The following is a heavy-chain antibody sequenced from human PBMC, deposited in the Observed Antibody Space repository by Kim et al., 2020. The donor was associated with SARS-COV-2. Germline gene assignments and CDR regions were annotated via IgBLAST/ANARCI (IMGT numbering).Heavy chain of an antibody. D-gene: IGHD4-17*01. CDR3: ARGGYDYGDYSDY. V-gene: IGHV3-30*04. CDR1: GFTFSSYA. J-gene: IGHJ4*02. CDR2: ISYDGSNK. Sequence: GGSLRLSCAASGFTFSSYAMHWVRQAPGKGLEWVAVISYDGSNKYYADSVKGRFTISRDNSKNTLYLQMNSLRAEDTAVYYCARGGYDYGDYSDYWGQGTLVTVSS.